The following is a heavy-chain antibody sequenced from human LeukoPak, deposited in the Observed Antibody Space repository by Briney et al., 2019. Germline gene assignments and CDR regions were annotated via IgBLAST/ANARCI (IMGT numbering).Heavy chain of an antibody. V-gene: IGHV4-59*01. D-gene: IGHD3-10*01. CDR2: IYYSGST. Sequence: TSETLSLTCTVSGDSISSYYWNWVRQSPGKGLEWIGYIYYSGSTNCDPSLKSRVTISIGTSKNQFSLKLRSVTAADTAVYYCAREVPIVRGLRWDYWGQGTLVTVSS. CDR1: GDSISSYY. CDR3: AREVPIVRGLRWDY. J-gene: IGHJ4*02.